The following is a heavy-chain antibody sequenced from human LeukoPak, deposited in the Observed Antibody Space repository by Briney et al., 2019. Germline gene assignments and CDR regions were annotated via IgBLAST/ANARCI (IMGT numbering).Heavy chain of an antibody. Sequence: ASVTVSCTASGGTFSSYAISWVRQAPGQGLEWMGGIIPIFGTANYAQKFQGRVTITADESTSTAYMELSSLRSEDTAVYYCARVGFPYSSSWYFLDPWGQGTLVTVSS. J-gene: IGHJ5*02. D-gene: IGHD6-13*01. V-gene: IGHV1-69*13. CDR2: IIPIFGTA. CDR1: GGTFSSYA. CDR3: ARVGFPYSSSWYFLDP.